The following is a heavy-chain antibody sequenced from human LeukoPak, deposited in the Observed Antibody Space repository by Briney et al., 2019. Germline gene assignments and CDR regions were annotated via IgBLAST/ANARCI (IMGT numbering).Heavy chain of an antibody. J-gene: IGHJ4*02. Sequence: GGSLRLSCAASGFTVNRNYMIWVRQAPGKGLECVSVIYSGGTTWYADSVKGRFTISRDTNTLYLQMNSLRAEDTAVYYCARKSDSLLVRGGDCWGQGTLVTVSS. D-gene: IGHD3-10*01. CDR3: ARKSDSLLVRGGDC. CDR2: IYSGGTT. CDR1: GFTVNRNY. V-gene: IGHV3-66*01.